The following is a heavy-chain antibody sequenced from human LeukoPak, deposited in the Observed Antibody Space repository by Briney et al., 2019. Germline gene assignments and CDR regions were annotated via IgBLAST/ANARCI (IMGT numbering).Heavy chain of an antibody. CDR3: AREGFWSGYYTHNWFDP. Sequence: ASVKVSCKASGYTFTGYYMHWVRLAPGQGHEWMGRINPNSGGTNYAQKFQGRVTMTRDTSISTAYMELSRLRSDDTAVYYCAREGFWSGYYTHNWFDPWGQGTLVTVSS. J-gene: IGHJ5*02. D-gene: IGHD3-3*01. CDR1: GYTFTGYY. V-gene: IGHV1-2*06. CDR2: INPNSGGT.